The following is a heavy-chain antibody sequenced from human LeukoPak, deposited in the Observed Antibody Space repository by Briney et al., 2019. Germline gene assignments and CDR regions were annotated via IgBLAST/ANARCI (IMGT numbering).Heavy chain of an antibody. Sequence: GGSLRLSCAASGFTFSSYGMSWVRQAPGKGLEWVSAISGSGGSTYYADSVKGRFTISRDNSKNTLYLQMNSLRAEDTAVYYCAKEGFCSSTSCHLRGFEYWGQGTLVTVFS. CDR3: AKEGFCSSTSCHLRGFEY. V-gene: IGHV3-23*01. CDR1: GFTFSSYG. CDR2: ISGSGGST. D-gene: IGHD2-2*01. J-gene: IGHJ4*02.